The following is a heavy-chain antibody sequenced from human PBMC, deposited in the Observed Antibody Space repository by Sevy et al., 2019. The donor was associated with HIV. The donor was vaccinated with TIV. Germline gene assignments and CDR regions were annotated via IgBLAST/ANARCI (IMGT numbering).Heavy chain of an antibody. CDR3: ARESGRTDLLIDY. CDR2: IYHSVST. Sequence: SETLSLTCTVSGGSISSGDHYWNWLRQAPGKGPEWIGYIYHSVSTFYNPSLKSRAAVSIDTSKNQFSLKLSSVTAADTAVYYCARESGRTDLLIDYWGPGTLVTVSS. J-gene: IGHJ4*02. V-gene: IGHV4-30-4*01. CDR1: GGSISSGDHY. D-gene: IGHD3-3*01.